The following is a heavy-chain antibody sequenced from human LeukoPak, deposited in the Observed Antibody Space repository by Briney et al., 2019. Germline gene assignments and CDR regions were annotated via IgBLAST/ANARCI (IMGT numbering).Heavy chain of an antibody. J-gene: IGHJ6*02. CDR3: ARDQDVTVPSEGYYYGMDV. CDR2: ISSSSSTI. D-gene: IGHD4-17*01. V-gene: IGHV3-48*04. CDR1: GFTFSSYS. Sequence: GGSLRLSSAASGFTFSSYSMNWVRQAPGKGLEWVSYISSSSSTIYYADSVKGRFTISRDNAKNSLYLQMNSLRAEDTAVYYCARDQDVTVPSEGYYYGMDVWGQGTTVTVSS.